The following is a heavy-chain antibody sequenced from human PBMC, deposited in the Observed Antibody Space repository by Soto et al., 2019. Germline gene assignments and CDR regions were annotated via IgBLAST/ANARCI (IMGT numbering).Heavy chain of an antibody. J-gene: IGHJ6*03. Sequence: EVQLVESGGGLVQPGGSLRLSCAASGFSFSHYCMSWVRQAPGKGLEWVANIKQDGSEKYDVDSVKGRFTISRDNAKNSIVMQIDSLREEDTDVYYCARIPSTRDIWSYGVGGKYYYYYRDFWGKGTMVTVSS. CDR3: ARIPSTRDIWSYGVGGKYYYYYRDF. D-gene: IGHD1-7*01. CDR2: IKQDGSEK. V-gene: IGHV3-7*01. CDR1: GFSFSHYC.